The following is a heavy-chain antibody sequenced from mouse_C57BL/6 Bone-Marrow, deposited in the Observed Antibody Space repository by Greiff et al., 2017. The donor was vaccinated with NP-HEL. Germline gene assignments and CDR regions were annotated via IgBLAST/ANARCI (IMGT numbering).Heavy chain of an antibody. V-gene: IGHV1-80*01. CDR2: IYPGDGDT. D-gene: IGHD1-1*01. J-gene: IGHJ3*01. Sequence: QVQLKESGAELVKPGASVKISCKASGYAFSSYWMNWVKQRPGKGLEWIGQIYPGDGDTNYNGKFKGKATLTADKSSSTAYMQLSSLTSEDSAVYFCARDYGRGPFAYWGQGTLVTVSA. CDR1: GYAFSSYW. CDR3: ARDYGRGPFAY.